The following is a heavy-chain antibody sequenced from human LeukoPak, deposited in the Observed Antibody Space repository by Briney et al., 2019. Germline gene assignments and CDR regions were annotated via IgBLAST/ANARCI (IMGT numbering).Heavy chain of an antibody. J-gene: IGHJ5*02. CDR1: GFDFSNYV. CDR3: AASSTSRTGWFDP. V-gene: IGHV3-23*01. D-gene: IGHD2-2*01. Sequence: GGSLRLSCAASGFDFSNYVMSWVRQAPGKGLEWVSFISGSGGSTNYADSVKGRFTISRDNAKNTLYLQMNSLRAEDTAVYYCAASSTSRTGWFDPWGQGTLVTVSS. CDR2: ISGSGGST.